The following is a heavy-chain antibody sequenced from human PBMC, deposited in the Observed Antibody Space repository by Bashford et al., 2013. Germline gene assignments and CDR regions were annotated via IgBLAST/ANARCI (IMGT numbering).Heavy chain of an antibody. D-gene: IGHD4-17*01. Sequence: VRQAPGKGLEWVSRINSDGSFSSHADSVKGRFTISRDNAKNSLYLQMNSLRDEDTAVYYXAKDRDDYGDPDAFNIVGPRDNGPPSPQ. CDR3: AKDRDDYGDPDAFNI. V-gene: IGHV3-74*01. CDR2: INSDGSFS. J-gene: IGHJ3*02.